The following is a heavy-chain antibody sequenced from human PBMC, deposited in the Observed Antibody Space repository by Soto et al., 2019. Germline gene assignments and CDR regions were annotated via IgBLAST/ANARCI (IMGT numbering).Heavy chain of an antibody. Sequence: QMQLVQSGPEVKKPGTSVKVSCKASGFTFTTSAMQWVRQARGQRLEWIGWIVVGSGDTNYAQQFQERISITRDISTKTAYMELTSLRSEDTAVYYCAAEFRGHRRERAAFDIRGQGTMVTVSS. J-gene: IGHJ3*02. D-gene: IGHD3-10*01. V-gene: IGHV1-58*02. CDR1: GFTFTTSA. CDR2: IVVGSGDT. CDR3: AAEFRGHRRERAAFDI.